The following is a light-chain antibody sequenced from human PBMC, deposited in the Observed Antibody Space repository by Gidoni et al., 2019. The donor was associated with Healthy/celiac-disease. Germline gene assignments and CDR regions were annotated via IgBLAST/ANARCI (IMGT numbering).Light chain of an antibody. J-gene: IGKJ2*01. CDR1: QDISNY. CDR2: DAS. Sequence: DLDITQSPSSLSASVGDRVTITCQASQDISNYLNWYQQKPGKAPKLLIYDASNLETGVPSRFSGSGSGTDFTFTISSLQPEDITTYYCQQYDNIPQTFGQGTKLEIK. CDR3: QQYDNIPQT. V-gene: IGKV1-33*01.